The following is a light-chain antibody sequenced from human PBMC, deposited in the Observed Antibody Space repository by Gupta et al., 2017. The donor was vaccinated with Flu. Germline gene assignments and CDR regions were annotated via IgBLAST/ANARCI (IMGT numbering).Light chain of an antibody. CDR2: DAS. J-gene: IGKJ1*01. CDR1: QSVRSY. CDR3: QQRSNWPGT. V-gene: IGKV3-11*01. Sequence: EIVLTQSPATLSLSPGERATLSCRASQSVRSYLAWYQQKPGQTPKLLIYDASNRATGIPARFGGSGSGTDFTLTISSLEPEDFAVYYCQQRSNWPGTFGQGTKVEIK.